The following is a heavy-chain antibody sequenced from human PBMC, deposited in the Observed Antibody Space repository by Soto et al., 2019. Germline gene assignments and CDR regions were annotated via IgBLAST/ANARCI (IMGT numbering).Heavy chain of an antibody. CDR3: ARDQYDFWSGMTSWFDP. V-gene: IGHV4-31*03. CDR2: IYYSGST. CDR1: GGSISSGGYY. D-gene: IGHD3-3*01. Sequence: QVQLQESGPGLVKPSQTLSLTCTVSGGSISSGGYYWSWIRQHPGKGLEWIVYIYYSGSTYYNPSLKSRVTISVDTSKNQFSLKLSSVTAADTAVYYCARDQYDFWSGMTSWFDPWGQGTLVTVSS. J-gene: IGHJ5*02.